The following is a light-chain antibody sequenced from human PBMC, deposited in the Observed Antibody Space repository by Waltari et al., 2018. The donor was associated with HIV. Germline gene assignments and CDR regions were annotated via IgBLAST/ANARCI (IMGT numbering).Light chain of an antibody. J-gene: IGLJ2*01. Sequence: QSVLTQPPSASGTPGQRVTISCSGGRYNIGENFVYWFQQLPGTAPRRLVFGNNQRPSGVPDRFSGSKGGTSASLVISGLRSEDEGTYYCATWDDDLSGVVFGGGSKLTVL. V-gene: IGLV1-47*01. CDR2: GNN. CDR1: RYNIGENF. CDR3: ATWDDDLSGVV.